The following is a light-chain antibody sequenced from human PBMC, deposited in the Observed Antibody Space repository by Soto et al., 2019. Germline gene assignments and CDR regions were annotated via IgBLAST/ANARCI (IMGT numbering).Light chain of an antibody. J-gene: IGLJ1*01. CDR1: SSDVGGYNS. CDR2: DVT. Sequence: QSALTQPASVPGSPGQPITISCTGTSSDVGGYNSVSWYQQHPGKAPKLILYDVTDRPSGVSYRFSGSKSGNTASLTSSGLQAADEADYFGSSFTSSMTNVFGSGTKLTVL. CDR3: SSFTSSMTNV. V-gene: IGLV2-14*01.